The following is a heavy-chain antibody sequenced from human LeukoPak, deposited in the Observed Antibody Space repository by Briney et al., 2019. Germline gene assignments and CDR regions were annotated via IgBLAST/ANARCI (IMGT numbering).Heavy chain of an antibody. J-gene: IGHJ5*02. Sequence: PSETLSLTCTVSGGSLSSYYWSWIRQPAGKGLEWIGRIYTSGSTNYNPSLKSRVTMSVDTSKNQFSLKLSSVTAADTAVYYCARGQSLVRGGPLLWFDPWGQGTLVTVSS. V-gene: IGHV4-4*07. CDR1: GGSLSSYY. CDR3: ARGQSLVRGGPLLWFDP. D-gene: IGHD3-10*01. CDR2: IYTSGST.